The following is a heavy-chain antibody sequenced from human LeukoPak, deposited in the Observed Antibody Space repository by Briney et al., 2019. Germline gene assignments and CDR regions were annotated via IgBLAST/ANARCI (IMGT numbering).Heavy chain of an antibody. CDR3: ARRDFNSAWDFDF. D-gene: IGHD6-19*01. J-gene: IGHJ4*02. Sequence: SETLSLTCAVSGDSINNYYWSWVRQAAGKGLEWIGQTHTSGRRDYKASLKSRLTMSTDTYRNEVSLDLTSVTAADTATYFCARRDFNSAWDFDFWGQGVMVHVSS. CDR1: GDSINNYY. V-gene: IGHV4-59*10. CDR2: THTSGRR.